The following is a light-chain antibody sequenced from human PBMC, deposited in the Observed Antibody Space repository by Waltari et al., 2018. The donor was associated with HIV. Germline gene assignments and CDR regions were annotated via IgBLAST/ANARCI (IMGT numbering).Light chain of an antibody. CDR1: SSDIGTYHL. CDR3: CAYAGFSTYL. J-gene: IGLJ1*01. V-gene: IGLV2-23*02. CDR2: EVK. Sequence: QSALTQSASVSASPGQSITISCTGSSSDIGTYHLFSWFQQHPGKAPRCLIYEVKNRAAWVSPPLSGSQSGNTASLTSSGLQAADEADYHCCAYAGFSTYLFGPGTKGTVL.